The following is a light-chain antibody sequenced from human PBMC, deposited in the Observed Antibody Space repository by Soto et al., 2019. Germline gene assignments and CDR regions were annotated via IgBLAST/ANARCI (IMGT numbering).Light chain of an antibody. V-gene: IGLV2-23*01. CDR2: EGS. CDR1: SSDVGSYNL. CDR3: CSYAGSSTYV. Sequence: QSALTQPASVSGSPGQSITISCTGTSSDVGSYNLVSWYQQHPSKAPKLMIYEGSKRPSGVSNRFSGSKSGNTASLSISGLQAEDEADYYCCSYAGSSTYVFGTGTKLTV. J-gene: IGLJ1*01.